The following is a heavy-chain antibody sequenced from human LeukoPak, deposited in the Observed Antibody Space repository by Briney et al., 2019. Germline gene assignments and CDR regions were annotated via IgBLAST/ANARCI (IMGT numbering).Heavy chain of an antibody. CDR1: GYTFTGYY. V-gene: IGHV1-2*02. CDR3: ARDGYPGIAAAGSN. CDR2: INPNSGGT. D-gene: IGHD6-13*01. J-gene: IGHJ4*02. Sequence: ASVKVSYKASGYTFTGYYMHWVRQAPGQGLEWMGWINPNSGGTNYAQKFQGRVTMTRDTSISTAYMELSRLRSDDTAVYYCARDGYPGIAAAGSNWGQGTLVTVSS.